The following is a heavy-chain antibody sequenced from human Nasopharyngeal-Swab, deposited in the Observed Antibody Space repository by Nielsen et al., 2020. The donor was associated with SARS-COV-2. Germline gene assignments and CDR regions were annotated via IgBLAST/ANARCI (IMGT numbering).Heavy chain of an antibody. Sequence: SETLSLTCAASGAAVSNNTTGWNWIRLPPSRGLEWLGRTYYSSKWNYDYALSVKSRMTVNPDTSKNQFSLELNSVTPEDTAVYYCARGFLREGFDSWGQGILVTVSS. V-gene: IGHV6-1*01. CDR3: ARGFLREGFDS. J-gene: IGHJ4*02. CDR1: GAAVSNNTTG. CDR2: TYYSSKWNY. D-gene: IGHD1-26*01.